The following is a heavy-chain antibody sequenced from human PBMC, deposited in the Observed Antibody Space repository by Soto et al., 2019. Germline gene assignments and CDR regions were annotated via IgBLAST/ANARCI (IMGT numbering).Heavy chain of an antibody. CDR2: IKQDGSEK. D-gene: IGHD2-21*01. CDR1: GFTFSSYW. V-gene: IGHV3-7*03. CDR3: ARDGGIGIGLGFDY. J-gene: IGHJ4*02. Sequence: GGSLRLSCAASGFTFSSYWMSWVRQAPGKGLEWVANIKQDGSEKYYVDSVKGRFTISRDNAKNSLYLQMNSLRAEDTAVYYCARDGGIGIGLGFDYWGQGILVTVSS.